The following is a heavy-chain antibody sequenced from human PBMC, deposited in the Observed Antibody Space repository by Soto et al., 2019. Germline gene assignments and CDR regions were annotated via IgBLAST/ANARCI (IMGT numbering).Heavy chain of an antibody. D-gene: IGHD6-19*01. CDR3: ARGPHRGVAVAGIGELDP. J-gene: IGHJ5*02. Sequence: GASVKVSCKASGYTFTSYDINWVRQATGQGLEWMGWMNPNSGNTGYAQKFQGRVTMTRNTSISTAYMELSSLRSEDTAVYYCARGPHRGVAVAGIGELDPWGQGTLVTVSS. V-gene: IGHV1-8*01. CDR2: MNPNSGNT. CDR1: GYTFTSYD.